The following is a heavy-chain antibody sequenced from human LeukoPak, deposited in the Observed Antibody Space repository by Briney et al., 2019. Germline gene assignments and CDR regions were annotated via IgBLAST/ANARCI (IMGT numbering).Heavy chain of an antibody. J-gene: IGHJ4*02. D-gene: IGHD6-19*01. CDR1: GFTFSSYD. Sequence: GGSLRLSCAASGFTFSSYDMSWVRQAPGRGLEWISAIGGGGTPYYADSVKGRFTISRDNSKNTLYLQMNSLRAEDTAVYYCAKDDHGGSGWRDYFDQWGQGTLVTVSS. CDR2: IGGGGTP. V-gene: IGHV3-23*01. CDR3: AKDDHGGSGWRDYFDQ.